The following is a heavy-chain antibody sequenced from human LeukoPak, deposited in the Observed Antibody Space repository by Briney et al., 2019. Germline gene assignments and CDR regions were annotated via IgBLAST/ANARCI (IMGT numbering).Heavy chain of an antibody. J-gene: IGHJ4*02. CDR2: IYTSGRT. Sequence: SETLSLTCTVSGGSINNYYWSWIRQPAGEGLEWIGHIYTSGRTNYNPSLKSPVTMSVDTSKKQFSMVLRSVTAADAAVYYCARGSPAGSGLEFFFDSWGQGTLVTVSS. CDR3: ARGSPAGSGLEFFFDS. CDR1: GGSINNYY. V-gene: IGHV4-4*07. D-gene: IGHD3-10*01.